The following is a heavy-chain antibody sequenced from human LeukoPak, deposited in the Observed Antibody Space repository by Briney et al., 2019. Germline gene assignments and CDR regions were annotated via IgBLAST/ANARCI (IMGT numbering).Heavy chain of an antibody. CDR2: TYYRSKWYY. J-gene: IGHJ4*02. CDR3: ARRGGREQLIPYSLDY. V-gene: IGHV6-1*01. Sequence: SQTLSLTCAISGDSVSSNSAAWNWIRQSPSRGLEWLGRTYYRSKWYYDYATSVKGRITINPDTSKNQFSLRLSSVTSADTAVYYCARRGGREQLIPYSLDYWGQGTLVTVSS. D-gene: IGHD6-13*01. CDR1: GDSVSSNSAA.